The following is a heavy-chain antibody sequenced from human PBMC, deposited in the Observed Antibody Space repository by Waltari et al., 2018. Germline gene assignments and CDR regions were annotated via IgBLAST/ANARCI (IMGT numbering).Heavy chain of an antibody. D-gene: IGHD3-10*01. J-gene: IGHJ3*02. V-gene: IGHV3-53*02. Sequence: EVQLVETGGGLIQPGGSLRLSCAASGFTVSSNYMSWVRQAPGKGLEWVSGIYSGGRTYYADAVKGRFTISRDNSKNTLYLQMNSRRAEDTAVYYCARVGDSDAFDIWGQGTMVTVSS. CDR3: ARVGDSDAFDI. CDR2: IYSGGRT. CDR1: GFTVSSNY.